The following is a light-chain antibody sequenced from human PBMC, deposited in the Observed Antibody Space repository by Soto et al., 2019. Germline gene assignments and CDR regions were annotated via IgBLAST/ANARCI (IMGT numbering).Light chain of an antibody. Sequence: EIGFTQSAGTLSLSPGEMSTLSFSARQSVGSSYLAWYQQKPGQAPRVLIYGASSRATGIPDRFSGSGSGTDFTLTISRLEPEDFAVYYCQQYGSSRTWTFGQGTKVDNK. CDR3: QQYGSSRTWT. J-gene: IGKJ1*01. V-gene: IGKV3-20*01. CDR1: QSVGSSY. CDR2: GAS.